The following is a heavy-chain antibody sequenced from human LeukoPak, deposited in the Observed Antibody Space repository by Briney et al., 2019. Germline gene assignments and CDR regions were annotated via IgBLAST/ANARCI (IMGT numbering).Heavy chain of an antibody. CDR2: IYHSGST. CDR1: GGSISSSNW. CDR3: VRVDNGGNYFDY. J-gene: IGHJ4*02. Sequence: PSETLSLTCAVSGGSISSSNWWSWVRQPPGKGLEWIGEIYHSGSTNYNPSLKSRLTISADTSKNQFSLRLSSVTAADTAVYYCVRVDNGGNYFDYWGQGTLVTVSS. D-gene: IGHD4-23*01. V-gene: IGHV4-4*02.